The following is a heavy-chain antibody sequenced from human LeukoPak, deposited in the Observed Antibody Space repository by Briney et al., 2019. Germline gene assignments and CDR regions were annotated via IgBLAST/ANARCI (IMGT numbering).Heavy chain of an antibody. D-gene: IGHD1-26*01. J-gene: IGHJ3*02. CDR1: GGSISSSSYS. CDR2: IYYSGST. V-gene: IGHV4-39*01. CDR3: ARRDSGSYYDAFDI. Sequence: SETLSLTCTVSGGSISSSSYSWGWLRQPPGTGLEWIGSIYYSGSTYYNPSLKSRVTISVDTSKNQFSLKLSSVTAADTAVYYCARRDSGSYYDAFDIWGQGTMVTVSS.